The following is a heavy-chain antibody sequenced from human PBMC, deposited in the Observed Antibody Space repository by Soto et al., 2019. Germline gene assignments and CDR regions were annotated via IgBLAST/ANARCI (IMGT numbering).Heavy chain of an antibody. V-gene: IGHV3-9*01. CDR2: ISWNSYST. D-gene: IGHD3-9*01. CDR3: VRDEYHDLLTGHYSH. J-gene: IGHJ4*02. CDR1: GFSLQDNA. Sequence: GGSLRLSCAASGFSLQDNAMHWVRQAPGKGLEWVSGISWNSYSTGYADSVKGRFTISRDNAKNFLYLQMNSLRPEDTALYYCVRDEYHDLLTGHYSHWGQGTLVTVSS.